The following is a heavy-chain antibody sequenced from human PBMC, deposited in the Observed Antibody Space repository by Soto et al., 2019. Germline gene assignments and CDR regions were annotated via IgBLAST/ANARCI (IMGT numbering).Heavy chain of an antibody. J-gene: IGHJ4*02. CDR3: ARESPPADY. CDR1: GYTLTVYR. CDR2: ISAYNGNT. V-gene: IGHV1-18*01. Sequence: ASVKLSCKGAGYTLTVYRVSWGRQAPGQGLEWMGWISAYNGNTKYAQKLQGRVTMTTDTSTSTAYMELRSLRSDDTAVYYCARESPPADYWGQGTLVPSPQ.